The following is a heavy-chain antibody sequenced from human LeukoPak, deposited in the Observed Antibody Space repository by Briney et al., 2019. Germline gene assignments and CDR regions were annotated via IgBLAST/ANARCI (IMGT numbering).Heavy chain of an antibody. CDR2: ISYDAGKT. D-gene: IGHD2-15*01. Sequence: GGSLRLSCAASGFTFSNFAMHWVRQAPGKGLEWVAGISYDAGKTYYADSVRGRFTISRDTSKNTLYLQMNGLRAEDTAVYYCARDSGRSTTYFNYWGQGTLVTVSS. CDR3: ARDSGRSTTYFNY. CDR1: GFTFSNFA. V-gene: IGHV3-30*04. J-gene: IGHJ4*02.